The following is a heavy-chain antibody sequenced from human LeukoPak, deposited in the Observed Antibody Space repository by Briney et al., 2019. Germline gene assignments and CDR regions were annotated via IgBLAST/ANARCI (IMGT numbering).Heavy chain of an antibody. CDR3: ARGAPYCSGGSCYSDDY. Sequence: ASVKVSCKASGYTFTSYVISWVRQAPGQGLEWMGWISAYNGNTNYAQKLQGRVTMTTDTSTSTAYMELRSLRSDDTAVYYCARGAPYCSGGSCYSDDYWGQGTLVTVSS. V-gene: IGHV1-18*01. CDR1: GYTFTSYV. D-gene: IGHD2-15*01. J-gene: IGHJ4*02. CDR2: ISAYNGNT.